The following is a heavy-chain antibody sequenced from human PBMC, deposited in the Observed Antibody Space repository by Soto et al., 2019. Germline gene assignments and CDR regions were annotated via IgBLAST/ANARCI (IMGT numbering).Heavy chain of an antibody. D-gene: IGHD6-6*01. J-gene: IGHJ6*02. V-gene: IGHV1-18*04. CDR2: ISAYNGNT. Sequence: QVQLVQSGAEVKKPGASVKVSCKASGYTFTSYGISWVRQAPGQGLEWMGWISAYNGNTNYAQKLQGRDTRTTDTSRSTAYMELRSLRSDDTAVYYCASVKGIAALYGMDVWGQGTTVTVS. CDR3: ASVKGIAALYGMDV. CDR1: GYTFTSYG.